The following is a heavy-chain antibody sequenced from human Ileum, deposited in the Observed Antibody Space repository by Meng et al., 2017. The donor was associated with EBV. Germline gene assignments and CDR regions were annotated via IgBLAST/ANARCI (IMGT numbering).Heavy chain of an antibody. J-gene: IGHJ4*02. CDR3: ARGYSYSYYFYFDY. CDR1: GGSVTSGTYY. Sequence: HAPRQGSGPELLKPSDTLSLPCTGSGGSVTSGTYYWSWLRQPPGSRLEFIGYVHHTGATNYNPSLVRRATVSVDTSKSQFSLHLTSVTAADTAVYYCARGYSYSYYFYFDYWGQGILVTVSS. D-gene: IGHD1-26*01. CDR2: VHHTGAT. V-gene: IGHV4-61*01.